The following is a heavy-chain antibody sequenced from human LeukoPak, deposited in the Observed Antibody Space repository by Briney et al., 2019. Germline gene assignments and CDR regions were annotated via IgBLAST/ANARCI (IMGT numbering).Heavy chain of an antibody. Sequence: GGSLRLSCTVSGFTVSSNSMSWDRKAPGNGLEWGSFIYSGGNTHYSDSVKGRFTISRNNTKNTLYLQMNSLRADATAVYYCARRAGEYSHPYDYWGQGTLVTVSS. CDR1: GFTVSSNS. J-gene: IGHJ4*02. V-gene: IGHV3-53*01. D-gene: IGHD4-17*01. CDR3: ARRAGEYSHPYDY. CDR2: IYSGGNT.